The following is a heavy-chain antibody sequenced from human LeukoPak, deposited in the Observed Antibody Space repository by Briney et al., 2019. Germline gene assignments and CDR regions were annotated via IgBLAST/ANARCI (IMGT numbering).Heavy chain of an antibody. CDR2: INPNSGGT. CDR1: XFRFSNYA. V-gene: IGHV1-2*02. J-gene: IGHJ4*02. Sequence: SXFRFSNYAMHWVRQAPGQGLEWMGWINPNSGGTNYAQKFQGRVTMTRETSTSTAYMEMSRLRSDDTAVYYYXXXXGDGYGSTYFDYWGQGTLVTVSS. CDR3: XXXXGDGYGSTYFDY. D-gene: IGHD1-7*01.